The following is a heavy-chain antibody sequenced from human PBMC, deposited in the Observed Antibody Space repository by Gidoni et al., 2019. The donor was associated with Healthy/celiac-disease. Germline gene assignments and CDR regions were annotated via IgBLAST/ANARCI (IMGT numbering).Heavy chain of an antibody. D-gene: IGHD4-17*01. CDR3: ARAPMTTVTLFDP. CDR1: GFTFSSYG. Sequence: QVQLVESGGGVVQPGRSLRLSCAASGFTFSSYGMHWVRQAPGTGLEWVAVIWYDGSNKYYADSVKGRFTISRDNSKNTLYLQMNSLRAEDTAVYYCARAPMTTVTLFDPWGQGTLVTVSS. J-gene: IGHJ5*02. V-gene: IGHV3-33*01. CDR2: IWYDGSNK.